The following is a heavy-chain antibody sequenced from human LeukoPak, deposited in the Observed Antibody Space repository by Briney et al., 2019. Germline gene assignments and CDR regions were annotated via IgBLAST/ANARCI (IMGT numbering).Heavy chain of an antibody. D-gene: IGHD2-21*02. CDR1: GFTFSSYG. J-gene: IGHJ4*02. CDR3: AKLFPVTAIRSDY. Sequence: GGSLRLSCAASGFTFSSYGMHWVRQAPGKGLEWVAFIRYDGSNKYYADSVKGRFTISRDNSKNTLYLQMNSLRAEDTAVYYCAKLFPVTAIRSDYWGQGTLVTVSS. CDR2: IRYDGSNK. V-gene: IGHV3-30*02.